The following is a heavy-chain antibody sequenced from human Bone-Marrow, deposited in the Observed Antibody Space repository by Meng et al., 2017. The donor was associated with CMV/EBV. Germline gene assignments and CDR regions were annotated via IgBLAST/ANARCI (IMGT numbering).Heavy chain of an antibody. CDR2: IYYSGST. V-gene: IGHV4-31*03. CDR1: GGSISSSSYY. CDR3: ARETVVPARIDY. J-gene: IGHJ4*02. Sequence: SETLSLTCTVSGGSISSSSYYWGWIRQPPGKGLEWIGYIYYSGSTYYNPSLKSRVTISVDTSKNQFSLKLSSVTAADTAVYYCARETVVPARIDYWGQGTLVTVSS. D-gene: IGHD2-2*01.